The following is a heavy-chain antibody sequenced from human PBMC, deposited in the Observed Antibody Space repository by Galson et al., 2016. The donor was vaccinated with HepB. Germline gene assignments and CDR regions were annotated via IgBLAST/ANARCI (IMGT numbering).Heavy chain of an antibody. CDR2: VYSSGST. Sequence: TLSLTCNVSGGSISTGDYSWSWLRQPAGKGLQWLGRVYSSGSTSYNPSLKSRLTISVDTSKNQFSLKLSSVTAADPAVYYCARSRNYDILTGYYTYFDYWGQGTLVTVSS. V-gene: IGHV4-61*02. D-gene: IGHD3-9*01. CDR3: ARSRNYDILTGYYTYFDY. CDR1: GGSISTGDYS. J-gene: IGHJ4*02.